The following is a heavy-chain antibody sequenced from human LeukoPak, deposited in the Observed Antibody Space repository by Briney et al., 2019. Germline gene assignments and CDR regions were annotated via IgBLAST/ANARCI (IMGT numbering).Heavy chain of an antibody. CDR3: ARVGRGVFGMDV. CDR2: IINSGGTV. J-gene: IGHJ6*02. CDR1: GFTFSIHG. D-gene: IGHD3-10*01. V-gene: IGHV3-48*02. Sequence: GGSLRLSCAASGFTFSIHGMNWVSQAPGKGLEWVSYIINSGGTVYYTDSVQGRFTISRGNARNSLFLQMNSLRDEDTAVYYCARVGRGVFGMDVWGQGTTVTVSS.